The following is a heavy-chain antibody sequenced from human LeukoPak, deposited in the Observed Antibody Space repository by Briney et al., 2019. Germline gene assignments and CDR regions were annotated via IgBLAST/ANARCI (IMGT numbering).Heavy chain of an antibody. CDR3: ARVMKRTTLIYYYYMDV. CDR1: GGSISSGGYY. CDR2: IYYSGST. J-gene: IGHJ6*03. Sequence: SETLSLTCTVSGGSISSGGYYWSWIRQHPGKGLEWIGYIYYSGSTYYNPSLKSRVTISVDTSKNQFYLKLSSVTAADTAVYYCARVMKRTTLIYYYYMDVWGKGTTVTVSS. D-gene: IGHD1-14*01. V-gene: IGHV4-31*03.